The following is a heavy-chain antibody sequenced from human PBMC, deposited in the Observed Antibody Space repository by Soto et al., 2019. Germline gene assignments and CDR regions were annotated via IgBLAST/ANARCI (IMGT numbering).Heavy chain of an antibody. CDR3: TTDPVGVTGYHVVDY. V-gene: IGHV3-15*07. CDR1: SVSNAW. Sequence: SVSNAWMNWFREAPGKGLAWVGRIKSKTDGGTTDYAAPVKCRFTISRDDSKNTLYLQMNSLKTADTAVYYCTTDPVGVTGYHVVDYWGQGTLVTVSS. J-gene: IGHJ4*02. D-gene: IGHD3-9*01. CDR2: IKSKTDGGTT.